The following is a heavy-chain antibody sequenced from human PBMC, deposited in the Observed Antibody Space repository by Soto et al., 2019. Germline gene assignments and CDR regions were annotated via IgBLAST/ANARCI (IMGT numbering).Heavy chain of an antibody. V-gene: IGHV3-30*18. CDR2: ISYDGSNK. CDR3: AKDLAEYAIGARGYYGMDV. Sequence: GGSLRLSCAASGFTFSSYGMHWVRQAPGKGLEWVAVISYDGSNKYYADSVKGRFTISRDNSKNTLYLQMNGLGAGDTAVYYGAKDLAEYAIGARGYYGMDVWGHGTTVTVSS. CDR1: GFTFSSYG. J-gene: IGHJ6*02. D-gene: IGHD2-8*01.